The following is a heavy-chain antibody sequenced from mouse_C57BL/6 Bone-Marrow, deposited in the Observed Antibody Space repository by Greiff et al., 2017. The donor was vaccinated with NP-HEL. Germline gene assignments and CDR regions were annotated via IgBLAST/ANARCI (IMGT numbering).Heavy chain of an antibody. J-gene: IGHJ2*01. CDR1: GYTFTSYW. Sequence: QVQLQQPGAELVKPGASVKMSCKASGYTFTSYWITWVKQRPGQGLEWIGDIYPGSGSTNYNEKFKRKATLTVDTSSSTAYMQLSSLTSEDSAVYYCARGKGKPPIYYDYDAFDYWGQGTTLTVSS. V-gene: IGHV1-55*01. D-gene: IGHD2-4*01. CDR2: IYPGSGST. CDR3: ARGKGKPPIYYDYDAFDY.